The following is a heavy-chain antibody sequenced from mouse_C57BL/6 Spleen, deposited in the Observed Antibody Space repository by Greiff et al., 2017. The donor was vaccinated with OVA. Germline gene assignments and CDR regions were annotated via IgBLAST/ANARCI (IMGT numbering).Heavy chain of an antibody. CDR2: ISSGSSTI. CDR3: ARHGRLPAMDY. V-gene: IGHV5-17*01. CDR1: GFTFSGYG. J-gene: IGHJ4*01. D-gene: IGHD2-4*01. Sequence: EVQLVESGGGLVKPGGSLKLSCAASGFTFSGYGMHWVRQAPEKGLEWVAYISSGSSTIYYADTVKGRFTISRDNAKNTLFLQMTSLRSEDTAMYYCARHGRLPAMDYWGQGTSVTVSS.